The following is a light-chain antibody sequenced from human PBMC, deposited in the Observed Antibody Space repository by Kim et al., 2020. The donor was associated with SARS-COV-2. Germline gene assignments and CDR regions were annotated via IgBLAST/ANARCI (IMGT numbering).Light chain of an antibody. CDR2: AAS. V-gene: IGKV1-16*02. Sequence: ASVGDRVTMTCQASQDIKNNLVWFQQKPGKAPRSLIYAASSLQSGVPSKFSGSGSGTDFTLTITSLQPEDFATYYCQQYQSYPVTFGQGTRLEIK. CDR3: QQYQSYPVT. CDR1: QDIKNN. J-gene: IGKJ5*01.